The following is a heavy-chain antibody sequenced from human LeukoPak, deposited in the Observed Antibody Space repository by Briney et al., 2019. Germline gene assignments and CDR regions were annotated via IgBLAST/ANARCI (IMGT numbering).Heavy chain of an antibody. CDR1: GFNFSYYE. D-gene: IGHD6-19*01. J-gene: IGHJ3*02. V-gene: IGHV3-48*03. CDR2: IYTSGSTI. CDR3: TRDRRYSSGWYGACDI. Sequence: HPGGSLRLSCAASGFNFSYYEMNWVRQAPGKGLEWVSYIYTSGSTIYYADSVKGRFTISRDNAKNSMYLQMNSLRADDTAVYYCTRDRRYSSGWYGACDIWGQGTMVTVSS.